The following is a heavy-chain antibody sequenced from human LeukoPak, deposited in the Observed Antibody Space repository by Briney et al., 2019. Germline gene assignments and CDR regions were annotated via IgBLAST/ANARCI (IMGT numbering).Heavy chain of an antibody. V-gene: IGHV6-1*01. Sequence: SQTLSLTCAISGDTVSSNSAAWNWIRQSPSRGLEWLGRTYYRSKWLHEYALSVESRISINPDTSKNQLSLQLNSVTPEDTAVYYCARNLSPDFDYWGQGTLVTVSS. CDR1: GDTVSSNSAA. J-gene: IGHJ4*02. CDR3: ARNLSPDFDY. CDR2: TYYRSKWLH. D-gene: IGHD1-14*01.